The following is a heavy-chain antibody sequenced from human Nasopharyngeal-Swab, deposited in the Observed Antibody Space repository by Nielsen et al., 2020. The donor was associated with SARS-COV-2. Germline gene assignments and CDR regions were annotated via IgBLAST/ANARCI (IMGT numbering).Heavy chain of an antibody. CDR1: GGTFSSYA. Sequence: SVKVSCKASGGTFSSYAISWVLQAPGQGLEWMGRIIPIFGIANYAQKLQGRVTITADKSTSTAYMELSSLSSEDTAVYYCASQGGGDYYDSRRYYNYVMDVWGQGTTVTVSS. CDR3: ASQGGGDYYDSRRYYNYVMDV. CDR2: IIPIFGIA. J-gene: IGHJ6*02. V-gene: IGHV1-69*04. D-gene: IGHD3-22*01.